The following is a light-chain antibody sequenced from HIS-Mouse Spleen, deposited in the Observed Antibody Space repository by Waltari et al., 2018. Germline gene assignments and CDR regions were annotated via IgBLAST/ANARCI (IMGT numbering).Light chain of an antibody. CDR2: EDS. V-gene: IGLV3-10*01. Sequence: SYELTQPPSVSVSPGQTARTTCPGDAFPKTYAYWYQQKSGQAPVLVIYEDSKRPSGIPERFSGSSSGTMATLTISGAQVEDEADYYCYSTDSSGNHRVFGGGTKLTVL. CDR3: YSTDSSGNHRV. J-gene: IGLJ2*01. CDR1: AFPKTY.